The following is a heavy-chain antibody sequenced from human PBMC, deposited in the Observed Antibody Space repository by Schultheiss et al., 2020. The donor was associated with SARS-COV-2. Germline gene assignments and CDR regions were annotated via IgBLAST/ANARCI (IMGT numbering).Heavy chain of an antibody. CDR1: GGTFSSYA. D-gene: IGHD3-3*01. J-gene: IGHJ2*01. Sequence: SVKVSCKASGGTFSSYAISWVRQAPGQGLEWMGGIIPIFGTANYAQKFQGRVMITADESTSTAYMELSSLRSEDTAVYYCARDRYDFWSGYVSYWYFDLWGRGTLVTGSS. CDR2: IIPIFGTA. CDR3: ARDRYDFWSGYVSYWYFDL. V-gene: IGHV1-69*13.